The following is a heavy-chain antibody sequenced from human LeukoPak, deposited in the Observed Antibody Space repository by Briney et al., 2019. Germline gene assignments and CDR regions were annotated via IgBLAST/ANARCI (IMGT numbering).Heavy chain of an antibody. CDR2: INHSGST. V-gene: IGHV4-39*07. Sequence: SETLSLTCTVSGGSFSSTNYFWSWIRQPPGKGLEWIGEINHSGSTNYNPSLKSRVTISVDTSKNQFSLKLSSVTAADTAVYYCARRKMATNRGFDYWGQGTLVTVSS. J-gene: IGHJ4*02. CDR3: ARRKMATNRGFDY. CDR1: GGSFSSTNYF. D-gene: IGHD5-24*01.